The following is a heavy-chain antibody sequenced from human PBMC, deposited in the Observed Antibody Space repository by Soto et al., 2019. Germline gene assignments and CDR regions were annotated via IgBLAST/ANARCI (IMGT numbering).Heavy chain of an antibody. CDR1: NASITRGDYY. CDR2: IYATGST. CDR3: ARVTFCSSTRCYPYNWFDP. Sequence: PSETLSLTCTVSNASITRGDYYWGWIRQPPGKGLEWIGYIYATGSTYYNPSLKSRPTISIDTSKNQFSLELNSVTTADTAVYYCARVTFCSSTRCYPYNWFDPWGQGTLVTVSS. D-gene: IGHD2-2*01. V-gene: IGHV4-30-4*01. J-gene: IGHJ5*02.